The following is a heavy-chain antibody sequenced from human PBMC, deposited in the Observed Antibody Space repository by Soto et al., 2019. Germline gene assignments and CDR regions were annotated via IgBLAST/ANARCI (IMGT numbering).Heavy chain of an antibody. D-gene: IGHD5-12*01. CDR3: ARHQAERWPRVGAADY. V-gene: IGHV4-39*01. CDR1: GGSISSSSYY. Sequence: SETLSLTCTVSGGSISSSSYYWGWIRQPPGKGLEWIGSIYYSGSTYYNPSLKSRVTISVDTSKNQFSLKLSSVTAADTAVYYCARHQAERWPRVGAADYWGQGTLVTAPQ. J-gene: IGHJ4*02. CDR2: IYYSGST.